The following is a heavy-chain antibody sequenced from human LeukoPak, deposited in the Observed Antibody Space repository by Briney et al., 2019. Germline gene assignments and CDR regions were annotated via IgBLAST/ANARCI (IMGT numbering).Heavy chain of an antibody. CDR3: TRENSGWYIDY. CDR2: IRSKAYGGTT. J-gene: IGHJ4*02. Sequence: PGGSLRLSCIASGFTFGDCAMSWVRQAPGKGLEGVGFIRSKAYGGTTEYAASVKGRFTISRDDSKSIAYLQMNSLKTEDTAVYYCTRENSGWYIDYWGQGTLVTVSS. D-gene: IGHD6-19*01. V-gene: IGHV3-49*04. CDR1: GFTFGDCA.